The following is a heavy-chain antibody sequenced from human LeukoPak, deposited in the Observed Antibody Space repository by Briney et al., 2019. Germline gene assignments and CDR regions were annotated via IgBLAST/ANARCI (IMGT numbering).Heavy chain of an antibody. CDR1: GASISSYY. V-gene: IGHV4-59*01. J-gene: IGHJ4*02. Sequence: SETLSLTCTVSGASISSYYWSWIRQPPGKGLEWIGYIYYTGSTHYNPSLKSRVTISVDTSQNQFSLQLSSVTAADTAVYYCARDTDGYLVDYWGQGTLVTVSS. CDR3: ARDTDGYLVDY. CDR2: IYYTGST. D-gene: IGHD5-24*01.